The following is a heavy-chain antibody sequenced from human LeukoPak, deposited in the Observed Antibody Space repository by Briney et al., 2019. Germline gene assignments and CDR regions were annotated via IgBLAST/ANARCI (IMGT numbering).Heavy chain of an antibody. CDR3: ARDLYSSSRPFDY. D-gene: IGHD6-6*01. J-gene: IGHJ4*02. V-gene: IGHV4-34*01. CDR1: GGSFSGYY. CDR2: INHSGST. Sequence: SETLSLTCAVYGGSFSGYYWSWIRQPPGKGLEWIGEINHSGSTNYNPSLKSRVTISVDTSKNQFPLKLSSVTAADTAVYYCARDLYSSSRPFDYWGQGTLVTVSS.